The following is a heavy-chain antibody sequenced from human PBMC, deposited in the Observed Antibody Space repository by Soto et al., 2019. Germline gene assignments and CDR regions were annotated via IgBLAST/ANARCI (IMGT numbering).Heavy chain of an antibody. CDR3: HGEIGDYVWGSYRYSGVDY. V-gene: IGHV4-39*01. J-gene: IGHJ4*02. D-gene: IGHD3-16*02. CDR2: IYYSGST. CDR1: GGSISSSSYY. Sequence: QLQLQESGPGLVKPSETLSLTCTVSGGSISSSSYYWGWIRQPPGKGLEWIGSIYYSGSTYYNPSLKSRVTISVDTSKNQFSLKLSSVTAADTAVYYCHGEIGDYVWGSYRYSGVDYWGQGTLVTVSS.